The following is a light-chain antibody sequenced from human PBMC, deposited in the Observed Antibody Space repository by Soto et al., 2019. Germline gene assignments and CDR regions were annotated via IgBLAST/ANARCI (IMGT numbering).Light chain of an antibody. Sequence: EIGMTQSRSTRSVSPGERATLSCRAGQGVTTNFAWYQQKSGQSPRLLIYDVSIRATGVPARFSGTGSETDFTLTISGLQSKDFALYYCQQYNDWPLTFGPGTKVDIK. CDR1: QGVTTN. J-gene: IGKJ1*01. V-gene: IGKV3-15*01. CDR2: DVS. CDR3: QQYNDWPLT.